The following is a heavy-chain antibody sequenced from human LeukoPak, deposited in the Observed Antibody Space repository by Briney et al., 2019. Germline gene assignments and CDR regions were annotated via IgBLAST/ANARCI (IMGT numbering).Heavy chain of an antibody. CDR1: GGSISSYY. CDR3: ARGTFWSGYFDYFDH. Sequence: SETLSLTCTVSGGSISSYYWSWIRQPPGKGLEWIGYIYYSGSTNYNPSLKSRVTISVDTSKNQFSLKLSPVTAADTAVYYCARGTFWSGYFDYFDHWGQGTLVTVSS. J-gene: IGHJ4*02. CDR2: IYYSGST. V-gene: IGHV4-59*01. D-gene: IGHD3-3*01.